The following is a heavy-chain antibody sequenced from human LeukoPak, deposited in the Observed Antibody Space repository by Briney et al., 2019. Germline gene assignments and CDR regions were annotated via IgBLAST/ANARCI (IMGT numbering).Heavy chain of an antibody. V-gene: IGHV4-38-2*01. CDR1: GYSISRGYY. J-gene: IGHJ6*03. CDR2: IYHSGTA. D-gene: IGHD6-6*01. Sequence: PSETLSLTCAVSGYSISRGYYWGWIRQPPGKGLEWIGSIYHSGTAYYNPSLKSRVTILVDTSKNQISLNLSSVTAADTAVYYCARVIAGRSSYYYYYMDVWGKGTTVTVSS. CDR3: ARVIAGRSSYYYYYMDV.